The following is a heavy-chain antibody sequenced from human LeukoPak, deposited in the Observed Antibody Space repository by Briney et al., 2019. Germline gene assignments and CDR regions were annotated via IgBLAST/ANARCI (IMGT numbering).Heavy chain of an antibody. CDR3: AELGITMIGGV. CDR2: ISSSGSDI. Sequence: AGGSLRLSCSASGFTFSYYEMLWVGQAPGKGLEGVSYISSSGSDIYYADSVKGRFTISRDNAKNSLYLHMHSLRAEDTAVYYCAELGITMIGGVWGKGTTVTISS. J-gene: IGHJ6*04. D-gene: IGHD3-10*02. CDR1: GFTFSYYE. V-gene: IGHV3-48*03.